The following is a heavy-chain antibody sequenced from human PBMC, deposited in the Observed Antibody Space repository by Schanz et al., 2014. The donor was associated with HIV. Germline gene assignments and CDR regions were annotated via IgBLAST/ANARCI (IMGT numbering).Heavy chain of an antibody. D-gene: IGHD6-13*01. CDR2: ISYDGSIK. V-gene: IGHV3-30*18. J-gene: IGHJ4*02. CDR1: GFTFRTHG. CDR3: AKVGRIYSTTWIDH. Sequence: VQLVESGGGVVQPGRSLRLSCAASGFTFRTHGIHWVRQAPAKGLEWVAVISYDGSIKEYADSVKGRFAISRDNSKNTVYLQMNSLRGEDSAVYYCAKVGRIYSTTWIDHWGQGTLVTVSP.